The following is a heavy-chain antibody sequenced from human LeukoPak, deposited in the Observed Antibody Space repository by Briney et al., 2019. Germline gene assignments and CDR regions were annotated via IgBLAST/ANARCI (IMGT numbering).Heavy chain of an antibody. CDR2: ISGSAGST. Sequence: PGGSLRLSCAASGFTFSNYAMSWVRQAPGKGLEWISAISGSAGSTYHADSVKGRFTISRDNSKSTLYLQMSSLRAEDTAVYYCAKVGPYYYDSSGYYPSLYYFDYWGQGTLVTVSS. CDR1: GFTFSNYA. D-gene: IGHD3-22*01. V-gene: IGHV3-23*01. CDR3: AKVGPYYYDSSGYYPSLYYFDY. J-gene: IGHJ4*02.